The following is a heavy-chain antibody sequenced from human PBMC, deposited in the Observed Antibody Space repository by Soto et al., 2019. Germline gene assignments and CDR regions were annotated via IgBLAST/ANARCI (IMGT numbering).Heavy chain of an antibody. J-gene: IGHJ6*02. Sequence: EVQLLESGGGLVQPGGSLRLSCAASGFTFSSYAMSWVRQAPGKGLEWVSAISGSGGSTYYADSVKGRFTIFRDNSKNTLYLQMNSLRAEDTAVYYCATAHAGQHLYGMDVWGQGTTVTVSS. CDR1: GFTFSSYA. CDR2: ISGSGGST. D-gene: IGHD6-13*01. CDR3: ATAHAGQHLYGMDV. V-gene: IGHV3-23*01.